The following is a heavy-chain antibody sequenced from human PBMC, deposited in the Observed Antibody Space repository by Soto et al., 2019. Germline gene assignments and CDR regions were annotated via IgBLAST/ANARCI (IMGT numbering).Heavy chain of an antibody. Sequence: SETLSLTCAVSGGSFTSNNWWTWVRQPPGQGLEWIGEIYRTGGTNYNPSLKCRVTISLDKSENQFSLKVTSLTAADTAVYYCASRDPGTSVDYWGQGTLVTVSS. CDR3: ASRDPGTSVDY. CDR2: IYRTGGT. CDR1: GGSFTSNNW. D-gene: IGHD1-7*01. V-gene: IGHV4-4*02. J-gene: IGHJ4*02.